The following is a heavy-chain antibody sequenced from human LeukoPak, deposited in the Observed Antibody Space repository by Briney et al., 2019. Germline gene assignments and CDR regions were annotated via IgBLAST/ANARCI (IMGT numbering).Heavy chain of an antibody. V-gene: IGHV5-51*01. CDR2: IYPGDSDT. Sequence: GESLKISCKGSGYSFTSYWIGWVRQMPGKGLEWMGIIYPGDSDTRYSPSFQGQVTISADKSISTAYLQWSSLKASDTAMYYCARRSYYDFQAHAFDIWGQGTMVTVSS. CDR3: ARRSYYDFQAHAFDI. D-gene: IGHD3-3*01. J-gene: IGHJ3*02. CDR1: GYSFTSYW.